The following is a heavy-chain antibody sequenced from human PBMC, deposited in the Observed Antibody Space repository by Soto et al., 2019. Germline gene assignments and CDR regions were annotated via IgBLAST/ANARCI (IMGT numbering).Heavy chain of an antibody. V-gene: IGHV4-38-2*01. J-gene: IGHJ4*02. CDR3: TRGAGAPWVRFDS. Sequence: XETLSLSCGDSGYSITSGLYWGWVRQSPGNGLEWIVSISYSAKTFYNPSLASRLSIAVDTSKNQFSLRLTSVTAADTALYYCTRGAGAPWVRFDSWGQGTLVTVSS. CDR2: ISYSAKT. CDR1: GYSITSGLY. D-gene: IGHD3-22*01.